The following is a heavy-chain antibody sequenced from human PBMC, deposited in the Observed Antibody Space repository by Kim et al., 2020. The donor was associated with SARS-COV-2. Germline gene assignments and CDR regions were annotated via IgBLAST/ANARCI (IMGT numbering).Heavy chain of an antibody. D-gene: IGHD3-10*01. J-gene: IGHJ4*02. Sequence: ADSVKGRFTISRDNSKNTLYLQMISLRAEDTAVYYCVKQLWFGEAFFDYWGQGTLVTVSS. CDR3: VKQLWFGEAFFDY. V-gene: IGHV3-30-3*02.